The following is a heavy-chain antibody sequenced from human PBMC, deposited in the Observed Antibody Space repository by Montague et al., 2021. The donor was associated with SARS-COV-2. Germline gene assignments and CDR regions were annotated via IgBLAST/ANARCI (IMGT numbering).Heavy chain of an antibody. CDR2: IWYDGSNK. D-gene: IGHD3-9*01. Sequence: SLRLSCSASGFTFSSYGMHWVRQAPGKGLEWVAVIWYDGSNKYYADSVKGRFTISRDNSKNTLYLQMNSLRAEDTAVYYCARDYPRGDILTVYYYYMDVWGKGTTVTVFS. CDR1: GFTFSSYG. J-gene: IGHJ6*03. V-gene: IGHV3-33*01. CDR3: ARDYPRGDILTVYYYYMDV.